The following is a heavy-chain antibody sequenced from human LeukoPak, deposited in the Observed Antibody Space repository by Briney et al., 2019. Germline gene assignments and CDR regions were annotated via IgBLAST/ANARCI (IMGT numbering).Heavy chain of an antibody. J-gene: IGHJ6*03. CDR2: ISSSSSYI. V-gene: IGHV3-21*01. Sequence: GGSLRLSCAASGFTFSNYSMNWVRQAPGKGLEWVSSISSSSSYIYYADSVKGRFTISRDNAKNSLYLQMNSLRAEDTAVYYCARVSVHGVYYYMDVWGKGTTVTVSS. CDR3: ARVSVHGVYYYMDV. CDR1: GFTFSNYS. D-gene: IGHD1-1*01.